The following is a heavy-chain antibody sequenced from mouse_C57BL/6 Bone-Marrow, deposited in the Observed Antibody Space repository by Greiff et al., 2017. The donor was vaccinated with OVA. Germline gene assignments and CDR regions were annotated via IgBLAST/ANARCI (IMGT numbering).Heavy chain of an antibody. Sequence: DVKLVESGPGLAKPSQSLSLTCSVTGYSITSDYWNWIRKFPGNKLEYMGYISYSGSTYYNPSLISRISITRDTAKNQYYLQLNSVTTEDTATYYCARLLRYPYWYFDVWGTGTTVTVSS. D-gene: IGHD1-1*01. CDR1: GYSITSDY. J-gene: IGHJ1*03. CDR3: ARLLRYPYWYFDV. V-gene: IGHV3-8*01. CDR2: ISYSGST.